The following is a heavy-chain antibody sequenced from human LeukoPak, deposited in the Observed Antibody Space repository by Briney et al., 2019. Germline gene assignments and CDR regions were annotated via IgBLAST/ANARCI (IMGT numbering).Heavy chain of an antibody. D-gene: IGHD3-10*01. J-gene: IGHJ4*02. V-gene: IGHV3-30*18. CDR3: AKVQLRITMVRGAPDY. CDR2: ISYDGSNK. CDR1: GFTFSSYG. Sequence: GGSLRLSCAASGFTFSSYGMHWVRQARGKGLEWVAVISYDGSNKYYADSVKGRFTISRDNSKNTLYLQMNSLRAEDTAVYYCAKVQLRITMVRGAPDYWGQGALLADSS.